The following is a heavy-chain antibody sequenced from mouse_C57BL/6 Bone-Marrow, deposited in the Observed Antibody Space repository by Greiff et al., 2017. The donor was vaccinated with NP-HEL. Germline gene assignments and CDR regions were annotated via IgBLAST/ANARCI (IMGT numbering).Heavy chain of an antibody. V-gene: IGHV5-9-1*02. CDR3: TRDFFRTTDGYWYFDV. CDR1: GFTFSSYA. J-gene: IGHJ1*03. CDR2: ISSGGDYI. Sequence: EVKLVESGEGLVKPGGSLKLSCAASGFTFSSYAMSWVRQTPEKRLEWVAYISSGGDYINYADTVKGRFTISRDNARNTLYLQMSSLKSEDTAMYYCTRDFFRTTDGYWYFDVWGTGTTVTVSS. D-gene: IGHD5-1*01.